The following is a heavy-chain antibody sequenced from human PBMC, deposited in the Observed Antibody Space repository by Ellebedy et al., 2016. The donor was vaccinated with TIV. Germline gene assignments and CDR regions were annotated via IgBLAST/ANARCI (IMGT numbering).Heavy chain of an antibody. CDR2: VFNNGKV. Sequence: SGPTLVKPTETLTLTCTFSGFSLSVNEVGVGWIRQPPGKGLEWIGYVFNNGKVYYNPSLKSRLTISMEKSKFQFSLRLASVTAADTAMYFCARDRPYGGLDSWGQGILVAVSS. D-gene: IGHD2-21*01. CDR3: ARDRPYGGLDS. CDR1: GFSLSVNEVG. V-gene: IGHV4-30-4*01. J-gene: IGHJ4*02.